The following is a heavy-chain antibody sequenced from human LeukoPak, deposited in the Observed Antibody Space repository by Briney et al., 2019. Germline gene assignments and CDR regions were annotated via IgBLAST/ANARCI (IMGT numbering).Heavy chain of an antibody. CDR2: VSGSGGST. Sequence: GGSLRLSCAASGFTFSSYAMSWVRQAPGKGLEWVSAVSGSGGSTYYADSVKGRFTISRDNSKNTLYLQMNSLRAEDTAVYYCAARGYSYGYDFDYWGQGTLVTVSS. CDR1: GFTFSSYA. J-gene: IGHJ4*02. V-gene: IGHV3-23*01. CDR3: AARGYSYGYDFDY. D-gene: IGHD5-18*01.